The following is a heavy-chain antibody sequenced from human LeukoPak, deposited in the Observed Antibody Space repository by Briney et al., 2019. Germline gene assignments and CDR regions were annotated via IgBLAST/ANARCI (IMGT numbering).Heavy chain of an antibody. CDR3: AREEEGYYDSSGARGPDY. D-gene: IGHD3-22*01. Sequence: VASVKVSCKASGYTFTSYYMHWVRQAPGQGLEWMGIINPSGGSTSYAQKFQGRVTMTRDTSTSTVYMELSSLRSEDTAVYYCAREEEGYYDSSGARGPDYWGQGTLVTAS. CDR1: GYTFTSYY. J-gene: IGHJ4*02. CDR2: INPSGGST. V-gene: IGHV1-46*01.